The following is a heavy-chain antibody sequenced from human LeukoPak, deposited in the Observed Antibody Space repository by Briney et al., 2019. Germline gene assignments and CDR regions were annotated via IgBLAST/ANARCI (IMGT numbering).Heavy chain of an antibody. CDR3: ATQQWGSSSGPRDF. D-gene: IGHD6-6*01. V-gene: IGHV4-30-4*01. CDR2: IYYSGST. Sequence: PSETLSLTCTVSGGSISSGDYYWSWIRQPPGKGLEWIGYIYYSGSTYYNPSLKSRVTISVDTSKNQFSLKLSSVTAADTAVYYCATQQWGSSSGPRDFWGQGTLVTVSS. J-gene: IGHJ4*02. CDR1: GGSISSGDYY.